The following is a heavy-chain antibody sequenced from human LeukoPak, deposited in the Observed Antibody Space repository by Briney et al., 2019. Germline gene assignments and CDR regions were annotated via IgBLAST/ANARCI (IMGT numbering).Heavy chain of an antibody. CDR2: MNTYSGRT. CDR3: ARGRDTDVLIGAY. V-gene: IGHV1-8*01. J-gene: IGHJ4*02. Sequence: SSVKVCCKAAGYSFTHYVINWVRQASGQELEWMGGMNTYSGRTGYAQKFQGRVTMTRDSSITTAYMELTSLKSEDTAVYYCARGRDTDVLIGAYWGQGTPVTVSS. D-gene: IGHD3-16*01. CDR1: GYSFTHYV.